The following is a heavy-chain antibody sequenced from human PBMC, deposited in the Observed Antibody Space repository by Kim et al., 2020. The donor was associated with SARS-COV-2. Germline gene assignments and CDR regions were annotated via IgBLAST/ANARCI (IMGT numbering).Heavy chain of an antibody. V-gene: IGHV4-4*07. CDR1: GGSISGYY. CDR3: ARDGYDDVWGSYRYFDY. J-gene: IGHJ4*01. Sequence: SETLSLTCTVSGGSISGYYWSWIRQPAGKGLEWIGRIYSSGSTNHNPSLKSRVTMSVDTSKTQFSLKLTSVTAADTAVYYCARDGYDDVWGSYRYFDYLG. CDR2: IYSSGST. D-gene: IGHD3-16*02.